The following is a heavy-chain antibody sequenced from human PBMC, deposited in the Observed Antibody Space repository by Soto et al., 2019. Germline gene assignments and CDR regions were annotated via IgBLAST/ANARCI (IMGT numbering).Heavy chain of an antibody. Sequence: XSVKVSCKASVYMFTYNYIHWVRQAPGQGLEWMGWMNSNTGGTKYAQKFQDRVIMTRDTSISSAYMELRRLMPDDTAVYYCTRGSGSSWFDSWGQGALVTVSS. J-gene: IGHJ5*01. CDR2: MNSNTGGT. CDR3: TRGSGSSWFDS. CDR1: VYMFTYNY. V-gene: IGHV1-2*02. D-gene: IGHD6-19*01.